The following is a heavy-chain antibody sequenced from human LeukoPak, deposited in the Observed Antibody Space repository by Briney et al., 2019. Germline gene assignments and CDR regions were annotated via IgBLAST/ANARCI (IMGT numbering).Heavy chain of an antibody. V-gene: IGHV3-23*01. J-gene: IGHJ4*02. CDR2: ISGSGGST. CDR1: GFTFSSYA. Sequence: GGSLRLSCAASGFTFSSYAMTWVRQAPGKGLEWVSAISGSGGSTYYADSVKGRFTISRDNSKNTLYLQMNSLRAEDTAVYYCAKDLDDSSGYYYWGQGTLVTVSS. CDR3: AKDLDDSSGYYY. D-gene: IGHD3-22*01.